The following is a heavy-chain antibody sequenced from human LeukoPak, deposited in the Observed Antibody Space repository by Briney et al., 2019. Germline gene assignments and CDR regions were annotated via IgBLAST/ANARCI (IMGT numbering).Heavy chain of an antibody. V-gene: IGHV3-30*04. J-gene: IGHJ3*02. CDR2: ISYDGSNK. D-gene: IGHD2-15*01. CDR3: AREDCSGGSCYKGAFDI. Sequence: GGSLRLSCAASGFTFSSYAMHWVRQAPGKGLEWVAVISYDGSNKYYADSVKGRFTISRDNSKNTLYLQMNSLRAEDTAVYYCAREDCSGGSCYKGAFDIWGQGTMVTVSS. CDR1: GFTFSSYA.